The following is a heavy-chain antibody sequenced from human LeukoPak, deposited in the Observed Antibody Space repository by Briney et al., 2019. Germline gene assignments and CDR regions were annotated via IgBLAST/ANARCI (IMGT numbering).Heavy chain of an antibody. Sequence: GGSLRLSCAASGFTFSSYAMSWVRQAPGKGLEWVSVISGSGGRTYYADSVKGRFTISRDNSRNTVYLQMNSLRAEDTAVYYCAKDTRGTSYYDILTGYFTYYYYYMDVWGKGTTVTISS. CDR2: ISGSGGRT. D-gene: IGHD3-9*01. CDR3: AKDTRGTSYYDILTGYFTYYYYYMDV. CDR1: GFTFSSYA. J-gene: IGHJ6*03. V-gene: IGHV3-23*01.